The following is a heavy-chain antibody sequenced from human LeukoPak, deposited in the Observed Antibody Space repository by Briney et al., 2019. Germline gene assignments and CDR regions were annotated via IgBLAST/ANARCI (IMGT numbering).Heavy chain of an antibody. CDR3: AKDVFVGVGATTGFDY. CDR1: GFTFSSYG. D-gene: IGHD1-26*01. CDR2: ISYDGSNK. J-gene: IGHJ4*02. V-gene: IGHV3-30*18. Sequence: PGGSLRLSCAASGFTFSSYGMHWVRQAPGKGLEWVAVISYDGSNKYYADSVKGRFTISRDNSKNTLYLRMNSLRAEETAVYYCAKDVFVGVGATTGFDYWGQGTLVTVSS.